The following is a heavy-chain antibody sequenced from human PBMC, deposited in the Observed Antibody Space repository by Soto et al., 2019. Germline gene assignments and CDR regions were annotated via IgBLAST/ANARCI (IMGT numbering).Heavy chain of an antibody. CDR3: AKTWGRGEYCTKGVCYPLDYYYYGMDV. CDR2: INYSGTT. V-gene: IGHV4-39*01. Sequence: QLQLQESGPGLVKPSETLSLTCSVSGGSISSGSDYWGWVRQPPGKGLEWIGNINYSGTTYYNPSLKSRVTIFVDTSKNQFSLNLSSVTAADTAVYFCAKTWGRGEYCTKGVCYPLDYYYYGMDVWGQGTTVTVSS. J-gene: IGHJ6*02. CDR1: GGSISSGSDY. D-gene: IGHD2-8*01.